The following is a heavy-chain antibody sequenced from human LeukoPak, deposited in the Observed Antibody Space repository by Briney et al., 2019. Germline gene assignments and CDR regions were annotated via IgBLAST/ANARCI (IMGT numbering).Heavy chain of an antibody. D-gene: IGHD3-10*01. J-gene: IGHJ4*02. Sequence: PGGSLRLSCAASGFPFSTYDMHWVRQAPDKGLQWVAVISSDGYRTDYPDSVRGRFTISRDNFKNTVDLQMISVTAEDTAMYFCAKGLGTGSALARPLHYWGQGTLVTVSS. CDR3: AKGLGTGSALARPLHY. V-gene: IGHV3-30*18. CDR1: GFPFSTYD. CDR2: ISSDGYRT.